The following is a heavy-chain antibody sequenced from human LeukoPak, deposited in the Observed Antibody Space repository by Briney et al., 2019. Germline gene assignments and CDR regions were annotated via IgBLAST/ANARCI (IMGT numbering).Heavy chain of an antibody. J-gene: IGHJ4*02. V-gene: IGHV1-18*01. CDR2: ISAYNGNT. Sequence: SVKVSCKASGYTFTSYGISWVRQAPGQGLEWMGWISAYNGNTNYAQKLQGRVTMTTDTSTSTAYMELRTLRSYDTAVYYCARETGCYGLSYFDYWGQGTLVTVSS. CDR3: ARETGCYGLSYFDY. CDR1: GYTFTSYG. D-gene: IGHD6-19*01.